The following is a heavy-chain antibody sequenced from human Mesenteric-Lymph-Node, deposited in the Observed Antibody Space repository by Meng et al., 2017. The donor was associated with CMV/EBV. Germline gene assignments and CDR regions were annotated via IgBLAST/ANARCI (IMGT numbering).Heavy chain of an antibody. CDR2: IYPGDSDT. J-gene: IGHJ5*02. Sequence: GGSLRLSCKGSGYTFTSYWIAWVRQMPGKGLEWMGIIYPGDSDTRYSPSFQGQVTISADKSISTAYLQWSSLKASDTAMYYCARRGSGPFDPWGQGTLVTVSS. V-gene: IGHV5-51*01. CDR3: ARRGSGPFDP. CDR1: GYTFTSYW. D-gene: IGHD3-10*01.